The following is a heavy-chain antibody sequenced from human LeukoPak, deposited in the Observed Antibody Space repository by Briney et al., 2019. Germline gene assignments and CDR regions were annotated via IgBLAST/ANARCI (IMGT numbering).Heavy chain of an antibody. CDR3: AMAAGGYYYGMDV. V-gene: IGHV5-51*01. D-gene: IGHD6-13*01. J-gene: IGHJ6*02. CDR1: GYSFTSYW. CDR2: IYPGDSDT. Sequence: GESLKISCKGSGYSFTSYWIGWVRQMPGKGLGWMGVIYPGDSDTRYSPSFQGQVTISADKSIRTAYLQWSSLEASDTAMYYCAMAAGGYYYGMDVWGQGTTVTVSS.